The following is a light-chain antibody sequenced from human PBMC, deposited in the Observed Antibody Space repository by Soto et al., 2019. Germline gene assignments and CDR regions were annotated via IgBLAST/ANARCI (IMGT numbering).Light chain of an antibody. V-gene: IGKV3-11*01. J-gene: IGKJ4*01. CDR3: LQRSNWPKT. CDR1: QSVGTD. CDR2: DVS. Sequence: EIVLTQSPATLSLSPGERATLSCRASQSVGTDLAWYQQKLGQAPSLLIYDVSNRATGIPARFSGSGYGTDFILPISSLEPEDFAVYYCLQRSNWPKTFGGGTKVEIK.